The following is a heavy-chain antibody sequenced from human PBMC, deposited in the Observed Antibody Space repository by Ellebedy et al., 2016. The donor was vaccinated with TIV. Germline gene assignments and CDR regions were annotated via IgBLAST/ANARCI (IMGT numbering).Heavy chain of an antibody. J-gene: IGHJ4*02. Sequence: ASVKVSXXASAYTFTSYLIHWVRQAPGQGLEWMGVINPSAGFTNYAQKFQDSRVTLTRGTSTTTVYMEMSSLRSEDTAVYYCATEAAGTYNFDYWGQGTLVTVSS. D-gene: IGHD5-18*01. CDR2: INPSAGFT. CDR1: AYTFTSYL. CDR3: ATEAAGTYNFDY. V-gene: IGHV1-46*01.